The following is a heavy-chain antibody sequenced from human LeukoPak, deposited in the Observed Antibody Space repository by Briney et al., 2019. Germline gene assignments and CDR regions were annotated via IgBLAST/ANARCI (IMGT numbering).Heavy chain of an antibody. CDR2: ISSSSSTI. CDR1: GFTFSSYS. Sequence: PGGSLRLSCAASGFTFSSYSMNWVRQAPGKGLEWVSYISSSSSTIYYADSVKGRFTISRDNSKNTLYLQMNSLRAEDTAVYYCARDPWVGATMYYFDYWGQGTLVTVSS. CDR3: ARDPWVGATMYYFDY. V-gene: IGHV3-48*01. J-gene: IGHJ4*02. D-gene: IGHD1-26*01.